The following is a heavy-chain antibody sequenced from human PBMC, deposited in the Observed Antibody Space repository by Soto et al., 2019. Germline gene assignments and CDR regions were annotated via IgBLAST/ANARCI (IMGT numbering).Heavy chain of an antibody. CDR3: AKGPSEWLLNYYYYCLDV. V-gene: IGHV3-23*01. D-gene: IGHD3-3*01. J-gene: IGHJ6*02. CDR2: ISGSGVST. Sequence: GASLRLSCAASGFTFSSYGMSCVRQAPGKGLEWVSAISGSGVSTYYADSVKGRFTISRDNSKNTLYLQMNSLRAEDTAVYYCAKGPSEWLLNYYYYCLDVWGQGTTVTVSS. CDR1: GFTFSSYG.